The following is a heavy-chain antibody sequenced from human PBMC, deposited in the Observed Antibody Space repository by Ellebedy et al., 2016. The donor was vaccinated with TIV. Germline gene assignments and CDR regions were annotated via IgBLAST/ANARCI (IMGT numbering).Heavy chain of an antibody. J-gene: IGHJ4*02. D-gene: IGHD1-14*01. Sequence: GESLKISCAASGLVFSDYCMTWLRVSPGEGPEWVATIASDGIEKSYADSVKGRFTVSRDNTENSMYLQMNSLRADDTGVYYCARGGRKTSYFWQYWGQGTPLTVSP. CDR3: ARGGRKTSYFWQY. V-gene: IGHV3-7*03. CDR1: GLVFSDYC. CDR2: IASDGIEK.